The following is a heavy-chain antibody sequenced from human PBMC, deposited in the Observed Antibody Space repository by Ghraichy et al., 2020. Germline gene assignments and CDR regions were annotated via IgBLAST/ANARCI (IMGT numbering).Heavy chain of an antibody. Sequence: GGSLRLSFAASGFTFRSYAMNWVRQAPGKGLEWVSGIGGSGGSTHYADSVKGRFTISRDNSKNTLYLQMNSLRAEDTAVYYCAKDRSSTSSYAMDVWGQGTTVTVSS. D-gene: IGHD2-2*01. CDR3: AKDRSSTSSYAMDV. CDR2: IGGSGGST. J-gene: IGHJ6*02. V-gene: IGHV3-23*01. CDR1: GFTFRSYA.